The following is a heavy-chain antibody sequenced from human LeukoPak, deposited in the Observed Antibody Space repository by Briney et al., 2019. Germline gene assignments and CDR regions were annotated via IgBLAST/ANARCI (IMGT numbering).Heavy chain of an antibody. CDR1: GYTFTSYG. J-gene: IGHJ4*02. Sequence: ASVKVSCKASGYTFTSYGISWVRQAPGQGLEWMGWISAYNGNTNYAQKLQGRVTMTTDTSTSTAYMELRSLRSDDTAVYYCARIAKWELLGLKSLDYWGQGTLVTVSS. CDR3: ARIAKWELLGLKSLDY. D-gene: IGHD1-26*01. CDR2: ISAYNGNT. V-gene: IGHV1-18*01.